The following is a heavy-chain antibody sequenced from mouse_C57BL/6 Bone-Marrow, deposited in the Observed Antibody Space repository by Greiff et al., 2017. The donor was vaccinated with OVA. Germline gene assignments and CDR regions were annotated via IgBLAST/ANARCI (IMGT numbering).Heavy chain of an antibody. CDR1: GFNIKDDY. V-gene: IGHV14-4*01. Sequence: VQLKESGAELVRPGASVKLSCTASGFNIKDDYMHWVKQRPEQGLEWIGWIDPENGDTEYASKFQGKATITADTSSNTAYLQLSSLTSEDTAVYYCTTGGLRNYYAMDYWGQGTSVTVSS. CDR3: TTGGLRNYYAMDY. CDR2: IDPENGDT. J-gene: IGHJ4*01. D-gene: IGHD2-4*01.